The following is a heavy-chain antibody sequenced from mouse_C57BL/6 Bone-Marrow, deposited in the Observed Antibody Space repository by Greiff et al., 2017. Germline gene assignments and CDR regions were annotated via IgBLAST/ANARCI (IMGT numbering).Heavy chain of an antibody. Sequence: EVQGVASGGGLVKPGGSLKLSCAASGFTLSDYGMHWVRQAPEKGLEWVAYISSGGSPIYYAATVKGRFTISRDNAKNTLFHQMTSLRSEYTAMYYCASLDYWGQGTSVTVSS. CDR3: ASLDY. CDR1: GFTLSDYG. J-gene: IGHJ4*01. V-gene: IGHV5-17*01. CDR2: ISSGGSPI.